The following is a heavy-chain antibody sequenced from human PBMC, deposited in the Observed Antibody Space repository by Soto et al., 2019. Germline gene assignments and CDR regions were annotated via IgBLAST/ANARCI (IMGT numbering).Heavy chain of an antibody. CDR3: ARLFRELELRGAAFDY. D-gene: IGHD1-7*01. J-gene: IGHJ4*02. CDR1: GYSFTSYW. V-gene: IGHV5-51*01. Sequence: EVQLVQSGAEVKKPGESLKISCKGSGYSFTSYWIGWVRQMPGKGLEWMGIIYPGDSDTRYSPSFQGQVTISADKSISTAYLQWSSLKASDTAMYYCARLFRELELRGAAFDYWGQGTLVTVSS. CDR2: IYPGDSDT.